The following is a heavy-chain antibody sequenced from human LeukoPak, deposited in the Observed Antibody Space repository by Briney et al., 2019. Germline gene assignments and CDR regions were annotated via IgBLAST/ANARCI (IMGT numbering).Heavy chain of an antibody. CDR2: INHSGST. Sequence: PSETLSLTCAVYGGSFSGYYWSWIRQPPGKGLEWMGEINHSGSTNYNPSLKSRVTISVDTSKNQFSLKLSSVTAADTAVYYCARGNYDILTGYLYWGQGTLVTVSS. CDR3: ARGNYDILTGYLY. J-gene: IGHJ4*02. CDR1: GGSFSGYY. V-gene: IGHV4-34*01. D-gene: IGHD3-9*01.